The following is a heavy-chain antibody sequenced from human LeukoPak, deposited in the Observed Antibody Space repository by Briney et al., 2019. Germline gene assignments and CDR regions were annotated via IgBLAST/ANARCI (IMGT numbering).Heavy chain of an antibody. Sequence: ASETLSLTCTVSGDSISSTTYYWAWIRQPPGKGLEWIGIIYFTGTTFYNPSLKSRVTMSIGTSNNHFSLDLSSVTAADMAVYYCARGLYDGGSWFHFDSWGQGTLVTVSS. J-gene: IGHJ4*02. V-gene: IGHV4-39*02. CDR2: IYFTGTT. D-gene: IGHD6-13*01. CDR3: ARGLYDGGSWFHFDS. CDR1: GDSISSTTYY.